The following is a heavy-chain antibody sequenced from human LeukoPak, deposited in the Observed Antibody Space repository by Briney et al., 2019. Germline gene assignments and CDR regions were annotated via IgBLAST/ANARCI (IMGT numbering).Heavy chain of an antibody. CDR1: GYTFIPYG. CDR2: ITAYNGNT. Sequence: ASVKVSCKTSGYTFIPYGISWVRQAPGQGLEWMGWITAYNGNTKYAQKLQDRVTMTTDTSTSTAYMELRSLRSDDTAVYYCARVNYDILTGYYIPHAFDIWGQGTMVTVSS. CDR3: ARVNYDILTGYYIPHAFDI. J-gene: IGHJ3*02. D-gene: IGHD3-9*01. V-gene: IGHV1-18*01.